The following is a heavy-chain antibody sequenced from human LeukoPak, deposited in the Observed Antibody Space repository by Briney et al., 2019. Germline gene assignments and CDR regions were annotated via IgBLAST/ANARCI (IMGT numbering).Heavy chain of an antibody. Sequence: GGSLRLSCAASGFTFSSYGMHWVRQAPGKGLEWVAVISYDGSNKYYADSVKGRFTISRDNSKNTLYLQMNSLRAEDTAVYYCARDLPETVYYDFWSGYHYFDYWGQGTLVTVSS. CDR1: GFTFSSYG. V-gene: IGHV3-30*03. CDR3: ARDLPETVYYDFWSGYHYFDY. J-gene: IGHJ4*02. D-gene: IGHD3-3*01. CDR2: ISYDGSNK.